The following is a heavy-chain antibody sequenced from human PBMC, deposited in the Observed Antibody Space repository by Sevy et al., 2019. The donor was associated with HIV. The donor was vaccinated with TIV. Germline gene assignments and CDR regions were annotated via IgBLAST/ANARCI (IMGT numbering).Heavy chain of an antibody. CDR1: GFTFSTYT. D-gene: IGHD3-22*01. CDR2: IRGSGGST. V-gene: IGHV3-23*01. CDR3: GKGDSPFYGMNV. Sequence: GGSLRLSCAASGFTFSTYTMNWVRQAPGKGLEWVSAIRGSGGSTYYADSVKGRFTISRDKSKNTLYRQMNSLRAEETAVYYWGKGDSPFYGMNVWAKGPRSPSP. J-gene: IGHJ6*02.